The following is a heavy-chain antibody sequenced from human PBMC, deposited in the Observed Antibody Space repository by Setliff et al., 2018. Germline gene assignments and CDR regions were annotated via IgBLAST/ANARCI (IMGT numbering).Heavy chain of an antibody. CDR3: TRGDTSTFWD. CDR1: GGSFSNYA. CDR2: IIPIYGST. V-gene: IGHV1-69*13. J-gene: IGHJ4*02. Sequence: GASVKVSCKASGGSFSNYAIIWVRQAPGQGPEWMGGIIPIYGSTNHAEKFQGRVTFSADESMSTVYMELSSLTSADTAVYYCTRGDTSTFWDWGQGTLVTVS. D-gene: IGHD3-16*01.